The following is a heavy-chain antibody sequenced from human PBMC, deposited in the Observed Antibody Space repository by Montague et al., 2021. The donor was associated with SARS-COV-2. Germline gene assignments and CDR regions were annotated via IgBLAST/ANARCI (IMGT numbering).Heavy chain of an antibody. V-gene: IGHV4-59*01. Sequence: SETLSLTCTVSGGSISSDDWCWIRLPPGRGLQWMGYSSYSCSTNYNPSLNIRGTISVDTPKNHFNLRLSSVTAADTAVYYCANFRRTQLLFGTRYYGMDVWGQGTTVTVSS. CDR1: GGSISSDD. D-gene: IGHD2-2*01. J-gene: IGHJ6*02. CDR2: SSYSCST. CDR3: ANFRRTQLLFGTRYYGMDV.